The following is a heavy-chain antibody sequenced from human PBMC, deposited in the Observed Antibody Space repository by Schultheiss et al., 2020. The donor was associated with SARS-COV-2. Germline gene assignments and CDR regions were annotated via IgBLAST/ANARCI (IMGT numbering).Heavy chain of an antibody. V-gene: IGHV2-5*01. CDR1: GFSLSTSGVG. CDR2: IYWNDDK. J-gene: IGHJ5*02. D-gene: IGHD3-22*01. Sequence: SGPTLVKPTQTLTLTCTFSGFSLSTSGVGVGWIRQPPGKALEWLALIYWNDDKRYSPSLKSRLTITKDTSKNQVVLTMTNMDPVDTATYYCARMGIDYYDSSGYYWRWFDPWGQGTLVTVSS. CDR3: ARMGIDYYDSSGYYWRWFDP.